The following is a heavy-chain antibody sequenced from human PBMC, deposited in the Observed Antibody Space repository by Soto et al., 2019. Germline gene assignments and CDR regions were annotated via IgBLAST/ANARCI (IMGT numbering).Heavy chain of an antibody. Sequence: SETQSLTCTVSGGSISSFYWSWIRQPPGKGLEWIGYIYYSGSTNYNPSLKSRVTISVDTSKNQFSLKLSSVTAPDTAVYYCARHHDSWGQGTLVTAPQ. V-gene: IGHV4-59*08. J-gene: IGHJ4*02. CDR1: GGSISSFY. CDR3: ARHHDS. CDR2: IYYSGST.